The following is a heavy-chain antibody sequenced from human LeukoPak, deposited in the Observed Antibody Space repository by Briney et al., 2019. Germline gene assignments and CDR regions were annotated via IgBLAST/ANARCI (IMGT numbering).Heavy chain of an antibody. CDR1: VYTFTSYD. CDR3: SCGYVGATEYWFDP. CDR2: MNPNSGNT. J-gene: IGHJ5*02. D-gene: IGHD1-26*01. Sequence: GASVKVSCKASVYTFTSYDINWVRQATGQGLEWMGLMNPNSGNTGYAQKFQGRVTMTRNTSISKASIELSSLSSEDTGDYYFSCGYVGATEYWFDPWGQGTLVRVSS. V-gene: IGHV1-8*01.